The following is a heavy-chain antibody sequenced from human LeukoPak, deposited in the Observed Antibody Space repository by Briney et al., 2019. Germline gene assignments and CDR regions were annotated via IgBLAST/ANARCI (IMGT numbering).Heavy chain of an antibody. CDR1: GDSLSRYY. D-gene: IGHD3-22*01. CDR3: ARGVVPTHSTGYYNWFDT. CDR2: ISYIGST. Sequence: SEALCLTRAFSGDSLSRYYWSCMRQPPGKGLVWIGYISYIGSTNYNPSLKIRVTISVGTSKIQFSLKLSSVTAADTAVNYCARGVVPTHSTGYYNWFDTWGQGTLVTVSS. J-gene: IGHJ5*02. V-gene: IGHV4-59*01.